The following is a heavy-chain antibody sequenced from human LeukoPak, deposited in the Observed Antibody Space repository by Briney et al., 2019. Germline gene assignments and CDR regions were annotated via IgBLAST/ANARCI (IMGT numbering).Heavy chain of an antibody. CDR2: INHSGRT. CDR1: GGSFSDYY. J-gene: IGHJ4*02. D-gene: IGHD6-6*01. V-gene: IGHV4-34*01. CDR3: ARGGSTQIAARPDLDF. Sequence: KPSETLSLTCAVYGGSFSDYYWTWIRQPPGKGLEWMGEINHSGRTNYNPSLKSRVTVSLDTSKNRFSLEVNSVTAADTAVYYCARGGSTQIAARPDLDFWGQGTLVTVSS.